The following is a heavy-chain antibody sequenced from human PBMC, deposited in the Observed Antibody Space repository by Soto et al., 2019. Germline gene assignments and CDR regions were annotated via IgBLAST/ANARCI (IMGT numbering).Heavy chain of an antibody. J-gene: IGHJ6*02. V-gene: IGHV3-30*18. D-gene: IGHD5-18*01. Sequence: GGSQTLFSPASGFSFRGYGMLWVRRAPGRGLECVALISYDGSIKYYADSVRGRFTISRDNSKNTLYLQMNSLRAEDTAVYYSANSEYSRYKNIDVWGQGTTVTVSS. CDR3: ANSEYSRYKNIDV. CDR1: GFSFRGYG. CDR2: ISYDGSIK.